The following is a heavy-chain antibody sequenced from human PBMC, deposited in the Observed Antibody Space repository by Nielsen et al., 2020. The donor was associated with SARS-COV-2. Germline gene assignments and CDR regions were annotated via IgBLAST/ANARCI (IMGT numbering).Heavy chain of an antibody. CDR1: GYTFTSYA. CDR3: ARGYCSSTSCYSSYYYGMDV. J-gene: IGHJ6*02. CDR2: LNAGNGNT. Sequence: ASVKVSCKASGYTFTSYAMHWVRKAPGQGLEWMGWLNAGNGNTKYSQKFQGRVTITRDTSASTAYMELSSLRSEDTAVYYCARGYCSSTSCYSSYYYGMDVWGQGTTVTVSS. D-gene: IGHD2-2*01. V-gene: IGHV1-3*01.